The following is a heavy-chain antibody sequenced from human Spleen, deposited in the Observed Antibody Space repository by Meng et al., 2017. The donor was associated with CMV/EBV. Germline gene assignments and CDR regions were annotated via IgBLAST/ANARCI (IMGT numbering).Heavy chain of an antibody. V-gene: IGHV3-23*01. Sequence: GGSLRLSCAASGFTFSSYAMSWVRQAPGKGLEWVSAISGSGGSTYYPDSVRGRFTISRDNSKNTLYLQMNSLRAEDTAVYYCAKAFSASWYREYYDDWGQGTLVTVSS. CDR2: ISGSGGST. CDR1: GFTFSSYA. CDR3: AKAFSASWYREYYDD. D-gene: IGHD6-13*01. J-gene: IGHJ4*02.